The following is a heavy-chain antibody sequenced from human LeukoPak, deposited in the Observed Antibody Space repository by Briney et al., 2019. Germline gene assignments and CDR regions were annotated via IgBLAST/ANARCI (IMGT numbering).Heavy chain of an antibody. Sequence: GGSLRLSCAGSGFTFRSYWMSGVRQARAKGLEWVANIKEDGSEKYYVDSVKGRFTISRDNAKNSLYLQMNSLRAEDTAVYYCAREGQLWTIYYWGQGTLVTVSS. J-gene: IGHJ4*02. D-gene: IGHD5-18*01. CDR1: GFTFRSYW. CDR3: AREGQLWTIYY. CDR2: IKEDGSEK. V-gene: IGHV3-7*01.